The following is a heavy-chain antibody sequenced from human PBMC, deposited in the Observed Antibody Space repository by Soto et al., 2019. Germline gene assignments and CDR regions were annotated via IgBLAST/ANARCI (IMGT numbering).Heavy chain of an antibody. Sequence: PGGSLRLSCAASGFTFSSYGMHWVRQAPGKGLEWVAVISYDVSNKYYADSVKGRFTISRDNSKNTLYLQMNSLRAEDTAVYYCAKEAWYYAFRSRPAAFAIWGQGTSVTVSS. CDR2: ISYDVSNK. J-gene: IGHJ3*02. D-gene: IGHD3-3*01. CDR1: GFTFSSYG. V-gene: IGHV3-30*18. CDR3: AKEAWYYAFRSRPAAFAI.